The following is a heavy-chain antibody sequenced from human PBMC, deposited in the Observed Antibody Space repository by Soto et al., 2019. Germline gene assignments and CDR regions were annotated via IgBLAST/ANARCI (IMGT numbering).Heavy chain of an antibody. J-gene: IGHJ3*02. Sequence: PGGSLRLSCTGSDFSFGDYALTWFRQAPGKGLEWISFIRSKTYGGTTEYAASVKGRFTMSRDDSKSIAYLQVNSLQIEDTALYYCSRSYCSRTNCFSTTFDIWGPGTMVTVSS. V-gene: IGHV3-49*03. D-gene: IGHD2-2*01. CDR3: SRSYCSRTNCFSTTFDI. CDR1: DFSFGDYA. CDR2: IRSKTYGGTT.